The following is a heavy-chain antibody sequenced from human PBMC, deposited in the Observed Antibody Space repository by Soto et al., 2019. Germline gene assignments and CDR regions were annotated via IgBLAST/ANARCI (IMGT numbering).Heavy chain of an antibody. Sequence: QVQLVQSGAEVKKPGSSVKVSCKASGGTFSSYAISWVRQAPGQGLEWMGGIIPIFGTANYAQKFQGRVTITADESTSTANMELSSLRSEDTAVYYCARVDPSGRFPVVWFDPWGQGTLVTVSS. J-gene: IGHJ5*02. CDR3: ARVDPSGRFPVVWFDP. V-gene: IGHV1-69*01. D-gene: IGHD3-10*01. CDR2: IIPIFGTA. CDR1: GGTFSSYA.